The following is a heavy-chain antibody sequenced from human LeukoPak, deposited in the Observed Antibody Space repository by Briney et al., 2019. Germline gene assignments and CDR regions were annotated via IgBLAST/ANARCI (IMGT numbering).Heavy chain of an antibody. D-gene: IGHD4-17*01. CDR2: IVVGSGNT. CDR1: GFTFISSA. J-gene: IGHJ6*02. Sequence: SMTVSCTASGFTFISSAMQWVRQARGQRLEWIGWIVVGSGNTNYAQKFQERVTITRDMSTSTAYMELSSLRSEDTAVYYCAAGDRGYGDYYYYYYYGMDVWGQGTTVTVSS. CDR3: AAGDRGYGDYYYYYYYGMDV. V-gene: IGHV1-58*02.